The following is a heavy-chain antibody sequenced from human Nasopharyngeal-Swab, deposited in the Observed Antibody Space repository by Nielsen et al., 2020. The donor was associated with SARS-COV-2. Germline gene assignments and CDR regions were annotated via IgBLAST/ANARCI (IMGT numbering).Heavy chain of an antibody. D-gene: IGHD1-26*01. V-gene: IGHV3-30*18. J-gene: IGHJ4*02. CDR2: ISYDGKNK. Sequence: VRQAPGKGLEWVAAISYDGKNKNYADSVKGRFTTSRDNSKNTLYLEMNSLRTEDTAVYYCVKDRQEKGVGGTLDYWGQGALVTVSS. CDR3: VKDRQEKGVGGTLDY.